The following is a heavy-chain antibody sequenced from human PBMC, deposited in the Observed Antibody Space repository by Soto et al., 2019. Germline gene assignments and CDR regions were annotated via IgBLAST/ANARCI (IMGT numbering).Heavy chain of an antibody. CDR1: SSY. D-gene: IGHD1-1*01. V-gene: IGHV4-59*08. CDR3: ARRTSRQIHNNHYYDIHV. CDR2: IHYSGST. J-gene: IGHJ6*03. Sequence: SSYLWCILQPPEKKLEWIGYIHYSGSTNYNPSLESRVTISVDTSKNQFSLHLSSVTAADTAVYYCARRTSRQIHNNHYYDIHVWGKGST.